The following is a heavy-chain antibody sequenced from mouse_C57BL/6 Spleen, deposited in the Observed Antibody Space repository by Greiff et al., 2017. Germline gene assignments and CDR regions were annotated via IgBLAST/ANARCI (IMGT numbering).Heavy chain of an antibody. V-gene: IGHV7-3*01. J-gene: IGHJ4*01. D-gene: IGHD1-1*01. CDR2: IRNKANGYTT. CDR1: GFTFTDYY. CDR3: ARYYCGSSYGGYAMDY. Sequence: EVKVVESGGGLVQPGGSLSLSCAASGFTFTDYYMSWVRQPPGKALEWLGFIRNKANGYTTEYSASVKGRFTISRDNSQSILYLQMNALGAEDSATYYCARYYCGSSYGGYAMDYWGQGTSVTVSS.